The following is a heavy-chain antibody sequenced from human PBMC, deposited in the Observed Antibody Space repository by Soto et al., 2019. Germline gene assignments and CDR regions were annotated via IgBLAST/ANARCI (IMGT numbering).Heavy chain of an antibody. D-gene: IGHD6-19*01. Sequence: ASVKVSCKASGYTFTSYAMHWVRQAPGQRLEWMGWINAGNGNTKYSQKFQGRVTITRDTSASTAYMELSSLRSEDTAVYYCARDCVSFSSGWYVWLDPWGQGNLVTVSS. CDR1: GYTFTSYA. CDR3: ARDCVSFSSGWYVWLDP. J-gene: IGHJ5*02. V-gene: IGHV1-3*01. CDR2: INAGNGNT.